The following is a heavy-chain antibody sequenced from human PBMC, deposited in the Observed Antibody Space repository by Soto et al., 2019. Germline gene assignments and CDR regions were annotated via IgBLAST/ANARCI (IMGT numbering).Heavy chain of an antibody. CDR2: IYHSGST. D-gene: IGHD5-12*01. CDR3: ASGGGYSGYDNLLGY. CDR1: GGYISSSNW. Sequence: SETLSLTCAVSGGYISSSNWWSWVRQPPGKGLEWIGEIYHSGSTNYNPSLKSRVTISVDKSKNQFSLKLSSVTAADTAVYYCASGGGYSGYDNLLGYWGQGTLVTVSS. J-gene: IGHJ4*02. V-gene: IGHV4-4*02.